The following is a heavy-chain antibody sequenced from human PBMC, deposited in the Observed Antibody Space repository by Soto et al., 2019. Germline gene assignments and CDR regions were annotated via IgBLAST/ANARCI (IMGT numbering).Heavy chain of an antibody. D-gene: IGHD3-22*01. CDR3: ARGRSSGSDDAFDI. V-gene: IGHV4-61*01. CDR2: IYYSGST. Sequence: SETLSLTCTVSGGSVSSGSYYWSWIRQPPGMGLEWIGYIYYSGSTNYNPSLKSRVTISVDTSKNQFSLRLSSVTAADTAVYYCARGRSSGSDDAFDIWGQGTMVTVS. J-gene: IGHJ3*02. CDR1: GGSVSSGSYY.